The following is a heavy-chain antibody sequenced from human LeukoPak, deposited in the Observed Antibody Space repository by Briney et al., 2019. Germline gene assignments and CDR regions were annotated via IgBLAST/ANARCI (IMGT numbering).Heavy chain of an antibody. V-gene: IGHV3-73*01. D-gene: IGHD2-15*01. J-gene: IGHJ5*02. Sequence: GSLRLSCAASGFTFSGSAVHWVRQSSGKGLEWVGHIDKKDNLYATAYAESVKGRFTISRDDSKDTAFLHMDSLKTEDTALYYCTRDRGTYNWFDPWGQGTLVTVSS. CDR2: IDKKDNLYAT. CDR3: TRDRGTYNWFDP. CDR1: GFTFSGSA.